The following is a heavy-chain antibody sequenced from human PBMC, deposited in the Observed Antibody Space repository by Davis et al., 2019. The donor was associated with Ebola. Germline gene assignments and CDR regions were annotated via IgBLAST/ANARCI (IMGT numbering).Heavy chain of an antibody. J-gene: IGHJ6*02. CDR3: ARDSDYGYYHGMDV. CDR1: GFTFNSYG. V-gene: IGHV3-30*03. CDR2: ISFDGSKE. D-gene: IGHD4-17*01. Sequence: PGGSLRLSCAASGFTFNSYGMHWVRQAPGKGLEWVAVISFDGSKEYYADSVKGRFIISRDESKNTVYLQMNSLRAEDTAVYYCARDSDYGYYHGMDVWGQGTTVTVSS.